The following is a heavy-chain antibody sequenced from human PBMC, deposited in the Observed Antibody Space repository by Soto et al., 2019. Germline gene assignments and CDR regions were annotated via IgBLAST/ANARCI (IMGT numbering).Heavy chain of an antibody. D-gene: IGHD1-26*01. CDR3: ARDRAPGWAYYYGMDV. V-gene: IGHV1-46*03. Sequence: ASVKVSCKASRNTFTSYYMHWVRQAPGQGLEWMGIINPSSGSTSYAQKFQGRVTMTRDTSTSTVYMELSSLRSEDTAVYYCARDRAPGWAYYYGMDVWGQGTTVTVSS. CDR2: INPSSGST. CDR1: RNTFTSYY. J-gene: IGHJ6*02.